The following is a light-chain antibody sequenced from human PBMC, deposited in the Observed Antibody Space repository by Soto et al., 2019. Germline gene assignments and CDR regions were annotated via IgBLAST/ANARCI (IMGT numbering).Light chain of an antibody. V-gene: IGKV1-12*01. CDR3: QQANTFPIT. CDR1: QAINRW. Sequence: DLQMTQSPSFMSASVGDRVTVTCRASQAINRWLAWYQQKPGKAPNLLIYTTSTLASGVPSRFSGSGSGTDFTLTISSLQPEDFATYYCQQANTFPITFGQGTRLEIK. J-gene: IGKJ5*01. CDR2: TTS.